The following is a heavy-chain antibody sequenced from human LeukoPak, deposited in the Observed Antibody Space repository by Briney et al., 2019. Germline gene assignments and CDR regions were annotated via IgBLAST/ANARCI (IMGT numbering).Heavy chain of an antibody. CDR1: GGSFSGYY. J-gene: IGHJ4*02. CDR2: INHSGST. Sequence: SETLSLTCVVYGGSFSGYYWSWIRQPPGKGLEWIGEINHSGSTNYNPSLKSRVTISVDTSKNQFSLKLSSVTAADTAVYYCARGRRSTGLDYWGQGTLVTVSS. V-gene: IGHV4-34*01. CDR3: ARGRRSTGLDY. D-gene: IGHD4-17*01.